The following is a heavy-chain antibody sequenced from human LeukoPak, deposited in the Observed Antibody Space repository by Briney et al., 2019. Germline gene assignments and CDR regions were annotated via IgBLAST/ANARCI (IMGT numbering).Heavy chain of an antibody. V-gene: IGHV1-8*01. CDR1: GYTFTSYD. Sequence: ASVKVSCKASGYTFTSYDINWVRQATGQGLEWMGWMNPNSGKTGYAQKFQGRVTMTRNTSISTAYMELSSLRSEDTAVYYCARGLRLDCSGGSCGFWYYYGMDVWGQGTTVTVSS. CDR3: ARGLRLDCSGGSCGFWYYYGMDV. D-gene: IGHD2-15*01. CDR2: MNPNSGKT. J-gene: IGHJ6*02.